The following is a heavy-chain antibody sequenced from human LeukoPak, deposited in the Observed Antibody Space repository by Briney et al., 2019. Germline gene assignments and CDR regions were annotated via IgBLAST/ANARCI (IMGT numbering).Heavy chain of an antibody. CDR1: GGSISSGRYY. J-gene: IGHJ5*02. CDR3: ARDLTAYSSGWYLGWFDP. CDR2: IYTSGST. Sequence: SETLSLTCTVSGGSISSGRYYWSWIRQPAGKGLEWIGRIYTSGSTNYNPSLKSRVPISVDTSKNQFSLKLSSVTAADTAVYYCARDLTAYSSGWYLGWFDPWGQGTLVTVSS. D-gene: IGHD6-19*01. V-gene: IGHV4-61*02.